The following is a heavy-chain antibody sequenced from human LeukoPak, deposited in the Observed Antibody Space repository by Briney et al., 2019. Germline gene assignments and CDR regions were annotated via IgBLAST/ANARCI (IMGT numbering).Heavy chain of an antibody. J-gene: IGHJ6*03. D-gene: IGHD6-19*01. CDR2: IYPGDSDT. V-gene: IGHV5-51*01. CDR1: GYSFTSYW. Sequence: GESLKISCKGSGYSFTSYWIGWVRQVPGKGLEWMGIIYPGDSDTRYSPSFQGQVTISADKSISTAYLQWSSLKASDTAMYYCARSAVAGTALGYYYMDVWGKGTTVTVSS. CDR3: ARSAVAGTALGYYYMDV.